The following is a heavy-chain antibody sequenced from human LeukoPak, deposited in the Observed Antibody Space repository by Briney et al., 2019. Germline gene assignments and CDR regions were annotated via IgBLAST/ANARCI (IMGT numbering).Heavy chain of an antibody. J-gene: IGHJ4*02. D-gene: IGHD2-2*01. V-gene: IGHV3-30-3*01. CDR3: ARGDILIVVVPAANLDY. CDR2: ISYDGSNK. CDR1: GFTFSSYA. Sequence: QPGRSLRLSYAASGFTFSSYAMHWVRQAPGKGLEWVAVISYDGSNKYYADSVKGRFTISRDNSKNTLYLQMNSLRAEDTAVYYCARGDILIVVVPAANLDYWGQGTLVTVSS.